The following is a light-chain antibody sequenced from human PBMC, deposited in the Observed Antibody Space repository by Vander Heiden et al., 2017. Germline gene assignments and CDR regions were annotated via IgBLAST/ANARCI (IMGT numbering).Light chain of an antibody. CDR2: GAS. V-gene: IGKV3-15*01. CDR1: QSVSSS. Sequence: EIVMTQSPATLSVSPGERATLSCRASQSVSSSLAWYQQKPGQAPRLLIYGASTRATGIPARFSGSGSGTEFTLTISSLQSEDFAVYYCQRYNNWPPITFGQGTRLEIK. CDR3: QRYNNWPPIT. J-gene: IGKJ5*01.